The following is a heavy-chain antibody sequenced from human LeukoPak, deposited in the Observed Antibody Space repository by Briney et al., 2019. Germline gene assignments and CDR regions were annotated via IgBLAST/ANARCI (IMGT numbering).Heavy chain of an antibody. Sequence: GGSLRLSCAASGFTFSSYSMNWVRQAPGKGLEWGSSISSSSIYIYYADSVKGRFTISRDNAKNSLYLQMNSLRAEDTAVYYCARYYYDSSGYRYFDYWGQGTLVTVSS. CDR2: ISSSSIYI. D-gene: IGHD3-22*01. V-gene: IGHV3-21*01. CDR3: ARYYYDSSGYRYFDY. J-gene: IGHJ4*02. CDR1: GFTFSSYS.